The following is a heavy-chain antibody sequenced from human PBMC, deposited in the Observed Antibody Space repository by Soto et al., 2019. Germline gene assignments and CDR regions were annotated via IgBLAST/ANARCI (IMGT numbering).Heavy chain of an antibody. D-gene: IGHD3-22*01. Sequence: QVQLVESGGGVVQPGRSLRLSCVGSDFTFSSYAMQWVRQAPGKGLEWVAVISYNGDNKYYADSVKGRFTISRDNSKHTLYLQMNSLRAEDTAVYYWARDRDYFDIRYFDYWGQGTLVTVSA. V-gene: IGHV3-30-3*01. J-gene: IGHJ4*02. CDR2: ISYNGDNK. CDR1: DFTFSSYA. CDR3: ARDRDYFDIRYFDY.